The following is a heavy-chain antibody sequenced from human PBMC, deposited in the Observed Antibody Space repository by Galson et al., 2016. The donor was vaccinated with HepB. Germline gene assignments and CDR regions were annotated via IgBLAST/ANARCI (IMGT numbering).Heavy chain of an antibody. J-gene: IGHJ4*02. CDR1: GFTFSSYA. Sequence: SLRLSCAASGFTFSSYAMGWVRQAPGKGLEYVSVISASGDAHYADSVKGRFTISRDNSKNTLYLQMNSLRAEDTAVYYCAQNWNLDYWGQGTLVTVSS. CDR2: ISASGDA. V-gene: IGHV3-23*01. D-gene: IGHD1-1*01. CDR3: AQNWNLDY.